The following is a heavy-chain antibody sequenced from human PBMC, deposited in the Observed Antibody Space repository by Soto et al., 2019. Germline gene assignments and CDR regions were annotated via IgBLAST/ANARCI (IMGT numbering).Heavy chain of an antibody. V-gene: IGHV3-23*01. Sequence: PGGSLRLSCAASGLTFSSYAMSWVRQAPGKGLVWVSVINPSGSSTYYADSVKGRFTISRDNSKNTVYLQMNSLRVEDTAHYYCARDLRGSPDYWGQGTPVTVSS. CDR1: GLTFSSYA. CDR3: ARDLRGSPDY. CDR2: INPSGSST. D-gene: IGHD1-26*01. J-gene: IGHJ4*02.